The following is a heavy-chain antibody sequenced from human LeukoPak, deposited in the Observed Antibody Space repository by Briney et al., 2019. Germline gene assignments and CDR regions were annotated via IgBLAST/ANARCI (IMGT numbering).Heavy chain of an antibody. J-gene: IGHJ3*02. CDR2: ISGSGGST. CDR1: GFTFSSYA. CDR3: ASPSGSYETYAFDI. D-gene: IGHD1-26*01. V-gene: IGHV3-23*01. Sequence: PGGSLRLSCAASGFTFSSYAMSWVRQAPGKGLEWVSAISGSGGSTYYADSVKGRFTISRDNPKNTLYLQMNSPRAEDTAVYYCASPSGSYETYAFDIWGQGTMVTVSS.